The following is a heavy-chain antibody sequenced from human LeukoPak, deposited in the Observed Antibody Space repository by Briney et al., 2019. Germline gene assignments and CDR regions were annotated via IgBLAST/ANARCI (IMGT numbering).Heavy chain of an antibody. CDR2: IYSGGTT. Sequence: PGGSLRLSCAASGFTVSSNYMTWVRQAPGKGLEWVSFIYSGGTTYYADSVKGRFTISRHNSKNTLYLQMNSLRPEDTAVYYCVKASFDYWGQGTLVTVSS. CDR3: VKASFDY. CDR1: GFTVSSNY. V-gene: IGHV3-53*04. J-gene: IGHJ4*02.